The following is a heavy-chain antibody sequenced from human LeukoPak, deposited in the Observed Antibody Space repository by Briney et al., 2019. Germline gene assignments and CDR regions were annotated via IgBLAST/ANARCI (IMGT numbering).Heavy chain of an antibody. Sequence: GGSLRLSCVASGFTFSRYWMSWVRQAPGKGLEWVAFIRYDESNKFYADSVKGRFTVSRDNSKNTLYLQMNSLRADDTAVYYCARGYYYDSSGYDLGPPERSWLDPWGQGTLVTVSS. CDR3: ARGYYYDSSGYDLGPPERSWLDP. V-gene: IGHV3-30*02. J-gene: IGHJ5*02. D-gene: IGHD3-22*01. CDR2: IRYDESNK. CDR1: GFTFSRYW.